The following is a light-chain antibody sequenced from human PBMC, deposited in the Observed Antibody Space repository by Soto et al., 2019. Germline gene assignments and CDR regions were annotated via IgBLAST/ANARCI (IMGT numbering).Light chain of an antibody. CDR2: AAS. Sequence: DIQMTQSPSSLSASVGDRVTITCRASQSISSYLNWYQQKPGKAPKLLIYAASSLQSGVPSRFSGRGSGTDFTLTISSLQPEDFATYFCQQCYRTLTFGPGTKVDI. CDR1: QSISSY. V-gene: IGKV1-39*01. J-gene: IGKJ3*01. CDR3: QQCYRTLT.